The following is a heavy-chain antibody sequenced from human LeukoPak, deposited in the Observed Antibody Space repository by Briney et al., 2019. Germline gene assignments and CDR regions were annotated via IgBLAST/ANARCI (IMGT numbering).Heavy chain of an antibody. CDR1: GFTFSSYA. Sequence: PGGSLRLSCAASGFTFSSYAMSWVRQAPGKGLEWVSAISNGGGSTYFANSVKGRFTISRDNSKNTLYLQMNSLRAEDTAVYYCAKPRGYSGYEDSYFDYWGQGTLVTVSS. CDR2: ISNGGGST. J-gene: IGHJ4*02. D-gene: IGHD5-12*01. CDR3: AKPRGYSGYEDSYFDY. V-gene: IGHV3-23*01.